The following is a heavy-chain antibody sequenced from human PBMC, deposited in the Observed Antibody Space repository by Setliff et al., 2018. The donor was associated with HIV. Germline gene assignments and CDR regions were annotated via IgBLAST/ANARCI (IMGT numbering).Heavy chain of an antibody. J-gene: IGHJ4*02. D-gene: IGHD6-19*01. CDR3: VRGYSRGWYDAGYDY. CDR1: GFTVTTNY. CDR2: IYSAGNT. Sequence: GGSLRLSCAASGFTVTTNYMSWVRQAPGKGLEWVSVIYSAGNTYYADSVKGRFIISRDNSKNTLYLQMNSLRAEDTAVYYCVRGYSRGWYDAGYDYWGQGTLVTVSS. V-gene: IGHV3-66*01.